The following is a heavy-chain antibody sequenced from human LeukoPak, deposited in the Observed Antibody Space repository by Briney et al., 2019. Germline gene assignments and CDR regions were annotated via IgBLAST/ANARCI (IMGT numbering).Heavy chain of an antibody. CDR2: IFNGGST. CDR3: ARLAPLDDYGGNPLDAFDI. V-gene: IGHV3-53*01. CDR1: GFAVSSNH. J-gene: IGHJ3*02. Sequence: GSLRLSCAASGFAVSSNHMNWVRQAPGKGLEWVSVIFNGGSTYYADSVKGRFTISRDNSKNTLYLQMNSLRAEDTAVYYCARLAPLDDYGGNPLDAFDIWGQGTMVTVSS. D-gene: IGHD4-23*01.